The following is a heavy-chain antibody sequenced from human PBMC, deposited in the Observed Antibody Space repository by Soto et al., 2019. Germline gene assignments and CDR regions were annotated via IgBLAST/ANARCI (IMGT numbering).Heavy chain of an antibody. Sequence: GASVKVSCKASGYTFTSYGISWVRQAPGQGLEWMGWISAYNGNTNYAQKLQGRVTMTTDTSTSTAYMELRSLRSDDTAVYYCARDKPFSGVAGTFDYWGQGTLVTVSS. CDR2: ISAYNGNT. D-gene: IGHD6-19*01. V-gene: IGHV1-18*01. CDR3: ARDKPFSGVAGTFDY. CDR1: GYTFTSYG. J-gene: IGHJ4*02.